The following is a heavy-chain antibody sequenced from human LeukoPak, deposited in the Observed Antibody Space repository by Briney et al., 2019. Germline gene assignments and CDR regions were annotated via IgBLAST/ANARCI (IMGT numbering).Heavy chain of an antibody. CDR3: ARHIPIPGLRGFDY. CDR2: INHSGST. J-gene: IGHJ4*02. Sequence: SETLSLTCTVSGGSIRSGDYYWNWIRQPPGKGLEWIGEINHSGSTNYNPSLKSRVTISVDTSKNQFSLKLSSVTAADTAVYYCARHIPIPGLRGFDYWGQGTLVTVSS. CDR1: GGSIRSGDYY. V-gene: IGHV4-39*07. D-gene: IGHD3-16*01.